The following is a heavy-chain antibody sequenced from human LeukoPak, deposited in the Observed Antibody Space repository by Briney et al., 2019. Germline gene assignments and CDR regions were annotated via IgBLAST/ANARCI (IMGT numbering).Heavy chain of an antibody. J-gene: IGHJ6*03. CDR1: GFTFSDYY. CDR2: ISSSGSAI. Sequence: GGSLRLSCAASGFTFSDYYMSWIRQAPGKGLEWVSYISSSGSAIYYADSVKGRFTISRDNAKNSLYLQMNSLRAEDTAVYYCASSHDSHYYYYYMDVWGKGTTVTVSS. D-gene: IGHD3-3*01. CDR3: ASSHDSHYYYYYMDV. V-gene: IGHV3-11*04.